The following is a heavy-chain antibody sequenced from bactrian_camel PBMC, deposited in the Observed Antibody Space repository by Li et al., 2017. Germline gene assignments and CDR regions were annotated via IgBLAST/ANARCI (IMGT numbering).Heavy chain of an antibody. CDR1: GYTYSGHC. Sequence: HVQLVESGGGSVQAGGSLRLSCAFSGYTYSGHCMGWFRQAPGKEREGVAIIGSSGSTGYADYPSSVKGRFTISRDDRKRTLYLQMDKLKPEDTGMYYCAARLACYEDDYRRSDTFGYWGQGTQVTVS. CDR2: IGSSGSTGYA. V-gene: IGHV3S68*01. J-gene: IGHJ6*01. D-gene: IGHD4*01. CDR3: AARLACYEDDYRRSDTFGY.